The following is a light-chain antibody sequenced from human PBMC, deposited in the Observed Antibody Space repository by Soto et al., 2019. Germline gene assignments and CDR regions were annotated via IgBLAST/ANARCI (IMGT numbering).Light chain of an antibody. CDR3: QQYGSSWYT. Sequence: EIVLTQSPGTLSLSPGERATLSCRASQSVSSSYLAWYQQKPGQAPRLLIYGASSMATGIPDRFSGSGSGKVFTLTISRLEPDVFAVYYCQQYGSSWYTFGQGTKLEIK. J-gene: IGKJ2*01. V-gene: IGKV3-20*01. CDR2: GAS. CDR1: QSVSSSY.